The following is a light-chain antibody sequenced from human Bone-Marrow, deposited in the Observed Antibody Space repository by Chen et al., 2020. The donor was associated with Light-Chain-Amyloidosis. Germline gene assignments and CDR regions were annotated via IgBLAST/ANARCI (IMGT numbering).Light chain of an antibody. CDR2: RDT. V-gene: IGLV3-25*03. CDR1: DLPTKY. CDR3: QSADSSGTYEVI. Sequence: SYELTQPPSVSVSPGQTARITCSGDDLPTKYAYWYQQKPGQAPVLVIHRDTERPSGISERFSGSSSGTTATLTNSGVQAEDEAEYHCQSADSSGTYEVIFGGGTKLNVL. J-gene: IGLJ2*01.